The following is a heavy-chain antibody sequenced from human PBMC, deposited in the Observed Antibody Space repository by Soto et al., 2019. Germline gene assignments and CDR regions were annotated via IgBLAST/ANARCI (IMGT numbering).Heavy chain of an antibody. Sequence: TGGSLRLSCAASGFTVRSSYMSWVRQVPGKGLEWVSVVYDDGSTYYAGSVKGRFTISRDNSKNTVSLQMNSLRAEDTAVYYCARGHYGSLPGYFDYWGQGTLVTVSS. J-gene: IGHJ4*02. CDR2: VYDDGST. CDR3: ARGHYGSLPGYFDY. CDR1: GFTVRSSY. D-gene: IGHD3-10*01. V-gene: IGHV3-66*01.